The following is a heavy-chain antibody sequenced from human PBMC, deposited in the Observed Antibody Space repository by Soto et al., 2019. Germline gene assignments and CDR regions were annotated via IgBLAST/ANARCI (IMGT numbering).Heavy chain of an antibody. J-gene: IGHJ5*02. D-gene: IGHD3-16*01. CDR1: GFSLSTSGVG. CDR3: APSSYGDKWFDP. CDR2: IYWDDDK. Sequence: QITLKESGPTLVKPTQTLTLTCTFSGFSLSTSGVGVGWIRQPPGKALEWLALIYWDDDKRYSPSLKSRLTIXKXXSKNQVVLTMTNMDPVDTATYYSAPSSYGDKWFDPWGQGTLVTVSS. V-gene: IGHV2-5*02.